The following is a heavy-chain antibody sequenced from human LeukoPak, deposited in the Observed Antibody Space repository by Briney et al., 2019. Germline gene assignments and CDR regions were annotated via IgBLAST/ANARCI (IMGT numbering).Heavy chain of an antibody. V-gene: IGHV4-30-2*01. CDR1: VGSISSGGYS. Sequence: PSQTLSLTCAVSVGSISSGGYSWSWIRQPPGKGLEWIGYIYHSGSAYYHPSLKSRVTISVDRSKNQFSLKLSSVTAADTAVYYCARWDCSSTSCYALSWFDPWGQGTLVTVSS. D-gene: IGHD2-2*01. CDR2: IYHSGSA. CDR3: ARWDCSSTSCYALSWFDP. J-gene: IGHJ5*02.